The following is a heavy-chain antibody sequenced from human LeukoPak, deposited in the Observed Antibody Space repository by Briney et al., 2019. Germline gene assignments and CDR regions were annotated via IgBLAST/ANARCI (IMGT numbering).Heavy chain of an antibody. CDR2: IYYSGST. Sequence: SETLSLTCTVSGGSISSYYWSWIRQPPGKGLEWIGYIYYSGSTNYNPSLKSRVTISVDTSKNQFSLKLSSVTAADTAVYYCARDSGTASRGDDAFDIWGQGTMVTVSS. CDR1: GGSISSYY. J-gene: IGHJ3*02. D-gene: IGHD1-26*01. V-gene: IGHV4-59*12. CDR3: ARDSGTASRGDDAFDI.